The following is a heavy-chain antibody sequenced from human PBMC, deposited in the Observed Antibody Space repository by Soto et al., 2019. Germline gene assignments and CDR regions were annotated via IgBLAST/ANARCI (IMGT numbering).Heavy chain of an antibody. Sequence: PSETLSLTCTVSGGSISSGDYYWSWIRQPPGQGLEWIGYIYYSESTYYNPSLKSRVTISVDTSKNQFSLKLSSVTAADTAVYYCARGSDFWSGYYFDYWGQGTLVTAPQ. CDR3: ARGSDFWSGYYFDY. V-gene: IGHV4-30-4*01. D-gene: IGHD3-3*01. CDR2: IYYSEST. J-gene: IGHJ4*02. CDR1: GGSISSGDYY.